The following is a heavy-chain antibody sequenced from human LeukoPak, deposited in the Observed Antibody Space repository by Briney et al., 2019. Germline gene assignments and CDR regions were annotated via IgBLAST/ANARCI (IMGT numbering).Heavy chain of an antibody. CDR3: AREKVTTQRGSYMDV. V-gene: IGHV1-69*06. CDR1: GGTLSSYA. Sequence: GASVKVSCKASGGTLSSYAISWVRQAPGQGPEWMGRIIPIFGTANYAQKFQGRVTITADKSTSTAYMELSSLRSEDTAVYYCAREKVTTQRGSYMDVWGKGTTVTVSS. D-gene: IGHD4-17*01. CDR2: IIPIFGTA. J-gene: IGHJ6*03.